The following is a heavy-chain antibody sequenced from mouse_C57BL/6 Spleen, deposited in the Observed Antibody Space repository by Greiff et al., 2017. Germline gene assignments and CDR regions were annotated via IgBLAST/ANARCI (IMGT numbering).Heavy chain of an antibody. CDR3: ATSDYYGSSLFAY. J-gene: IGHJ3*01. Sequence: VQLQQSGPELVKPGASVKISCKASGYTFTDYYMNWVKQSHGKSLEWIGDINPNNGGTSYNQKFKGKATLTVDKSSSTAYMELRSLTSEDSAVYYCATSDYYGSSLFAYWGQGTLVTVSA. V-gene: IGHV1-26*01. CDR2: INPNNGGT. CDR1: GYTFTDYY. D-gene: IGHD1-1*01.